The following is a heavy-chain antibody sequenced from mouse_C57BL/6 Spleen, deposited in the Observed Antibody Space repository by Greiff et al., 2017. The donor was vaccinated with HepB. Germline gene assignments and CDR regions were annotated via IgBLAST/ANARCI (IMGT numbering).Heavy chain of an antibody. CDR1: GYTFTSYW. Sequence: VQLQQSGAELVKPGASVKLSCKASGYTFTSYWMHWVKQRPGQGLEWIGMIHPNSGSTNYNEKFKSKATLTVDKSSSTAYMQLSSLTSEDSAVYYCARAASRRYFDVWGTGTTVTVSS. D-gene: IGHD3-3*01. V-gene: IGHV1-64*01. J-gene: IGHJ1*03. CDR2: IHPNSGST. CDR3: ARAASRRYFDV.